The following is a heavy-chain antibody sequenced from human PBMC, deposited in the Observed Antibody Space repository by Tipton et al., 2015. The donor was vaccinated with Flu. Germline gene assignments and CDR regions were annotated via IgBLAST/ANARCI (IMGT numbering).Heavy chain of an antibody. CDR1: GHTFSSGYY. CDR2: INTDSGGT. V-gene: IGHV1-2*02. CDR3: ATMLFGVGVD. J-gene: IGHJ4*02. D-gene: IGHD3-3*01. Sequence: QLVQSGAEVKKPGASVRVSCKTSGHTFSSGYYMQWVRQAPGQGLEGMGWINTDSGGTNYGQKFQGRVTMTRDTSISTAYMVVTGLGYDDTAVYYCATMLFGVGVDWGQGTLVTVSS.